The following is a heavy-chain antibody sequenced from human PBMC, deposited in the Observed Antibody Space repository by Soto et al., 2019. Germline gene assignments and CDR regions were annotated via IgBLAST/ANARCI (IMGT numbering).Heavy chain of an antibody. D-gene: IGHD1-1*01. J-gene: IGHJ4*02. CDR1: GYTFSNFA. Sequence: GAPAKVSCKASGYTFSNFAMQWVRQAPGQRLEWMGWINRGNGNTEYSQKFQGRVTITRDTSASSVYMELSSLTSEDTAVYYCARSSTVDTTAGGTHFDYCGQGTLVTVSS. V-gene: IGHV1-3*01. CDR3: ARSSTVDTTAGGTHFDY. CDR2: INRGNGNT.